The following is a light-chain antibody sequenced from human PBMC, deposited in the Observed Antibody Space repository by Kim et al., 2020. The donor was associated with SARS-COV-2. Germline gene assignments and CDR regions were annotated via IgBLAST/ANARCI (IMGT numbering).Light chain of an antibody. CDR2: QDT. J-gene: IGLJ2*01. CDR1: KLGDKY. V-gene: IGLV3-1*01. CDR3: QAWDSSTAV. Sequence: ELTQPPSVSVSPGQTASIICSGDKLGDKYASWYQQKPGQSPVLVIYQDTKRPSGIAERFSGSNSGNTATLTISATQAMDEADYYCQAWDSSTAVFGGGTQLTVL.